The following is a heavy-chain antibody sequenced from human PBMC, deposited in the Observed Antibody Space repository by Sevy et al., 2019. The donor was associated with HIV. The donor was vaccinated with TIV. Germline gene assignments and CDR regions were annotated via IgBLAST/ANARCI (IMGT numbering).Heavy chain of an antibody. CDR1: GFTFSSYS. Sequence: GGLRLSCAASGFTFSSYSMNWVRQAPGKGLEWVSYISSSSSTIYYADSVKGRFTISRDNAKNSLYLQMNSLRAEDTALYYCARGRIAVAVLWGQGTLVTVSS. J-gene: IGHJ4*02. V-gene: IGHV3-48*01. D-gene: IGHD6-19*01. CDR2: ISSSSSTI. CDR3: ARGRIAVAVL.